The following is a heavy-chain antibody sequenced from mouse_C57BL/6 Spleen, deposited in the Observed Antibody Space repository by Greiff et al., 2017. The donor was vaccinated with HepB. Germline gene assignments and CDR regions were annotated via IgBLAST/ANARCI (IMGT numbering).Heavy chain of an antibody. CDR1: GFTFSSYG. V-gene: IGHV5-6*01. Sequence: DVHLVESGGDLVKPGGSLKLSCAASGFTFSSYGMSWVRQTPDKRLEWVATISSGGSYTYYPDSVKGRFTISRDNAKNTLYLQMSSLKSEDTAMYYCARRAQATSHYFDYWGQGTTLTVSS. CDR3: ARRAQATSHYFDY. D-gene: IGHD3-2*02. CDR2: ISSGGSYT. J-gene: IGHJ2*01.